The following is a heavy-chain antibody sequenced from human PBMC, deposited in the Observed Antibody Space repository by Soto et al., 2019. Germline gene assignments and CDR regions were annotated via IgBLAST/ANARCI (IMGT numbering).Heavy chain of an antibody. Sequence: QVQLQESGPGLVKPAQTLSLTCTVSGASINDGAYYWNWVRQHPEKGLEWIGYIRYSGNTYYNPSLKSRVIISLDTCKNQFSLILCSVTAAATAMYSCARSNYGDYGAQPDHWGQGSPVTVSS. V-gene: IGHV4-31*03. CDR3: ARSNYGDYGAQPDH. D-gene: IGHD4-17*01. CDR1: GASINDGAYY. CDR2: IRYSGNT. J-gene: IGHJ4*02.